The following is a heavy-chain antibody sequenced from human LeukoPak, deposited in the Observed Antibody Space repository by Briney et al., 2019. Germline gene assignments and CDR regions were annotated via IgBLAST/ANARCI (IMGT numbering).Heavy chain of an antibody. J-gene: IGHJ4*02. D-gene: IGHD5-18*01. CDR3: ARSGYSYEFDY. CDR2: IIPIFGTA. V-gene: IGHV1-69*05. CDR1: GGTFSSYA. Sequence: GASVKVSCKASGGTFSSYAISWVRQAPGQGLEWMGGIIPIFGTANYAQKFQGRVTITTDESTSTAYMELSSLRSEDTAVYYCARSGYSYEFDYWGQGTLATVSS.